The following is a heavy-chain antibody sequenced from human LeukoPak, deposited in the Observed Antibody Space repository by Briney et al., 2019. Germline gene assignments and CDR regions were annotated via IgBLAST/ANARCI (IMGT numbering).Heavy chain of an antibody. CDR2: IIPILGIA. CDR3: ARAPPIHDAFDI. V-gene: IGHV1-69*04. J-gene: IGHJ3*02. D-gene: IGHD5-24*01. CDR1: GGTFIIYA. Sequence: SVRVSSKASGGTFIIYAISWVRQAPGQGLGWMGRIIPILGIANYAQKFQGRVTITADKSTSTAYMELSSLRSEDTAVYYCARAPPIHDAFDIWGQGTMVTVSS.